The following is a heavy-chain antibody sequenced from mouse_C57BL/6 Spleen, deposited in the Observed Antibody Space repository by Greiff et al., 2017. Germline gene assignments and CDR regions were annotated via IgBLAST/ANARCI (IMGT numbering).Heavy chain of an antibody. D-gene: IGHD3-2*02. CDR3: ARQNSSGYPMDY. J-gene: IGHJ4*01. CDR2: ISNLAYSI. Sequence: EVMLVESGGGLVQPGGSLKLSCAASGFTFSDYGMAWVRQAPRKGPEWVAFISNLAYSIYYADTVTGRFTISRENAKNTLYLEMSSLRSEDTAMYYCARQNSSGYPMDYWGQGTSVTVSS. CDR1: GFTFSDYG. V-gene: IGHV5-15*01.